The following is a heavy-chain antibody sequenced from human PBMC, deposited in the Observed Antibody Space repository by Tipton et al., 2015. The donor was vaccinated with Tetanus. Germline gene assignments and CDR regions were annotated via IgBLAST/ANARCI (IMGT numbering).Heavy chain of an antibody. Sequence: SLRLSCAASGFTFTNYGIHWVRQAPGKGLEWVAVISFDGNMKYYGDSVKGRFTISRDNSKNTVYLQMNSLRAEDTAVYYCAKDIYCSGGNCYNNYYGMDVWGQGTTVTISS. D-gene: IGHD2-15*01. J-gene: IGHJ6*02. V-gene: IGHV3-30*18. CDR2: ISFDGNMK. CDR3: AKDIYCSGGNCYNNYYGMDV. CDR1: GFTFTNYG.